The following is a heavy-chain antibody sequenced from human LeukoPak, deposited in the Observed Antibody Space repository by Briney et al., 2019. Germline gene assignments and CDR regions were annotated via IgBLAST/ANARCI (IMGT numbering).Heavy chain of an antibody. CDR3: ARHPRPTIHWYFDL. Sequence: SETLSLTCTVSGDSINNYYWSWVRHPPGKGLEWIGYIYTSGSTNYSPSLKSRVTILLNPSKDQSSLNLSSVTASDRAIYYCARHPRPTIHWYFDLWGRGTLVTVSS. CDR1: GDSINNYY. D-gene: IGHD3-3*01. J-gene: IGHJ2*01. CDR2: IYTSGST. V-gene: IGHV4-4*09.